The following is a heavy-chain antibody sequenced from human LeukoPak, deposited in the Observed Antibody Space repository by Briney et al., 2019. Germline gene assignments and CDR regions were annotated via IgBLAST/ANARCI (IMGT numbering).Heavy chain of an antibody. D-gene: IGHD4-17*01. Sequence: GGSLRLSWAASGFTFSSYWMSWVRQAPGKGLEWVANIKQDGSEKYYVDSVKGRFTISRDNAKNSLYLQMNSLRAEDTAVYYCARDNVTTSFVYYYYYGMDVWGQGTTVTVSS. CDR1: GFTFSSYW. CDR2: IKQDGSEK. J-gene: IGHJ6*02. CDR3: ARDNVTTSFVYYYYYGMDV. V-gene: IGHV3-7*01.